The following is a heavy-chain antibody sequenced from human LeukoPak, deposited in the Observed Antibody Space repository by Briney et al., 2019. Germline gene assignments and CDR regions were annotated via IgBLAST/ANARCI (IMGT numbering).Heavy chain of an antibody. Sequence: PSQTLSLTCVVSGGSISSGGYSWSWIRQPPGKGLEWIGYIYHSGSTYYNPSLKSRVTISVDRSKNQFSLKLSSVTAADTAVYYCASGYAKLNYYYYYGMDVWGKGTTVTVSS. V-gene: IGHV4-30-2*01. CDR1: GGSISSGGYS. CDR3: ASGYAKLNYYYYYGMDV. CDR2: IYHSGST. D-gene: IGHD1-1*01. J-gene: IGHJ6*04.